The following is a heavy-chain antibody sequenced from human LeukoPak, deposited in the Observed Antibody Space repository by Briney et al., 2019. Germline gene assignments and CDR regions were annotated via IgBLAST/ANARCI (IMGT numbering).Heavy chain of an antibody. CDR1: GGTFSSYA. CDR3: ARDPYDILTGYHEDHWFDP. CDR2: ISAYNGNT. Sequence: GASVKVSCKASGGTFSSYAISWVRQAPGQGLEWMGWISAYNGNTNYAQRLQGRVTMTTDTSTSTAYMELRSLRSDDTAVYYCARDPYDILTGYHEDHWFDPWGQGTLVTVSS. J-gene: IGHJ5*02. V-gene: IGHV1-18*01. D-gene: IGHD3-9*01.